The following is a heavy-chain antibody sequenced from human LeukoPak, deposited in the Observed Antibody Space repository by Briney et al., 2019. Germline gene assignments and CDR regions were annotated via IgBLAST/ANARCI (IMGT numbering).Heavy chain of an antibody. Sequence: PSETLSLTCAVSGGSISSGGYSWGWIRQPPGKGLEWIGYIYHSGSTYYNPSLKSRVTISVDRSKNQFSLKLSSVTAADTAVYYCASFYYYDSSGDAFDIWGQGTMVTVSS. CDR1: GGSISSGGYS. J-gene: IGHJ3*02. CDR2: IYHSGST. CDR3: ASFYYYDSSGDAFDI. V-gene: IGHV4-30-2*01. D-gene: IGHD3-22*01.